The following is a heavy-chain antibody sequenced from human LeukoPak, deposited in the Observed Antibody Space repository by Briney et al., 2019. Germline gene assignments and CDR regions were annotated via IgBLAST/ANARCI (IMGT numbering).Heavy chain of an antibody. CDR1: GFTFSSYG. J-gene: IGHJ4*02. Sequence: GGSLRLSCAASGFTFSSYGMSWVRQAPGKGLEWVSAISGSVGSTYYADSVKGRFTISRDNSKSALYLQMNSLRAEDTAVYYCARVDLEWLLWKLDYWGQGTLVTVSS. CDR2: ISGSVGST. D-gene: IGHD3-3*01. CDR3: ARVDLEWLLWKLDY. V-gene: IGHV3-23*01.